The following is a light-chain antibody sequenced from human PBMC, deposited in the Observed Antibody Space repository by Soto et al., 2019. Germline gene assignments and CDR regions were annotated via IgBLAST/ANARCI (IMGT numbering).Light chain of an antibody. CDR2: SNS. J-gene: IGLJ3*02. Sequence: QSVLTQPPSASGTPGQRVTISCSGSSSNIGSKTVNWYQQFPGTAPKVVIYSNSQRPSGVPDRFSGSKSGTSGYLTISGLQSEDEADYYCAAWDDILNGWVFSGGTKLTVL. CDR3: AAWDDILNGWV. CDR1: SSNIGSKT. V-gene: IGLV1-44*01.